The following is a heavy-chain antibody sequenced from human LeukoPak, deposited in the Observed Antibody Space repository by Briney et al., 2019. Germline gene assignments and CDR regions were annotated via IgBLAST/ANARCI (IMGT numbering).Heavy chain of an antibody. CDR1: GGSICSYY. CDR2: IYYSGST. Sequence: SETLSLTCTVSGGSICSYYWSSIRQPPGKGLEWIGDIYYSGSTNYNPSLKSRVTISVDTSNNQFSLKLISVTAADTAVYYCARRGPNIGSYPHFDLLGRGTLVTVSS. V-gene: IGHV4-59*01. J-gene: IGHJ2*01. CDR3: ARRGPNIGSYPHFDL. D-gene: IGHD1-26*01.